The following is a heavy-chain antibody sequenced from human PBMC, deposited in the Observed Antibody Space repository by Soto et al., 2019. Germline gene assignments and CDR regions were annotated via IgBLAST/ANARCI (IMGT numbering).Heavy chain of an antibody. CDR2: IYYSGST. V-gene: IGHV4-30-4*01. Sequence: PSETLSLTCTVSGGSFSDYYWSWIRQPPGKGLEWIGYIYYSGSTYYNPALKSRVTIAVDTSKNQLSLKLTSLTAADTAVYYCARALDDSSGYYGGLGYWGQGTLVTV. CDR3: ARALDDSSGYYGGLGY. D-gene: IGHD3-22*01. CDR1: GGSFSDYY. J-gene: IGHJ4*02.